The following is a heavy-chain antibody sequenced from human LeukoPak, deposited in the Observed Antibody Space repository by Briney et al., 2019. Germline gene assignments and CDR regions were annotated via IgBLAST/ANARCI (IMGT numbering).Heavy chain of an antibody. V-gene: IGHV3-48*04. CDR3: ARHRNSNGYYTLDY. Sequence: GGSLRLSCAASGFTFSSYSMNWVRQAPGKGLEWVSYISSSSSTIYYADSVKGRFTISRDNAKNSLYLQMNSLRAEDTAVYYCARHRNSNGYYTLDYWGQGTLVTVSS. CDR1: GFTFSSYS. J-gene: IGHJ4*02. CDR2: ISSSSSTI. D-gene: IGHD3-22*01.